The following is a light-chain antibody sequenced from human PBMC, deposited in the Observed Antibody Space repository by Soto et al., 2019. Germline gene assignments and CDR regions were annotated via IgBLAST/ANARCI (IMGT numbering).Light chain of an antibody. CDR3: SSYTSNRTLV. CDR1: SSDVGACDY. J-gene: IGLJ3*02. CDR2: EVS. V-gene: IGLV2-14*01. Sequence: QSALTQPASVSGSPGQSITISCTGTSSDVGACDYVSWYQQHPDKAPKLMIFEVSDRPSGVSNRFSGSNSGNTASLTISGLQAEDEADYFCSSYTSNRTLVFGGGTKVTVL.